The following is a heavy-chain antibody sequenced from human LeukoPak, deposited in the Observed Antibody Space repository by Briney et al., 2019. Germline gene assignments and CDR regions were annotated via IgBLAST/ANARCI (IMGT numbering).Heavy chain of an antibody. Sequence: GGSLRLSCAASGFTFSSYWMHWVRQSPGKGLVWVSRIKTDGGDTYYADSVRGRFTISRDNAKNTLYLQMDSLRAEDTAVYFCARGDYSSHTLWGQGTLVTVSS. CDR2: IKTDGGDT. CDR1: GFTFSSYW. CDR3: ARGDYSSHTL. D-gene: IGHD4-11*01. J-gene: IGHJ4*02. V-gene: IGHV3-74*01.